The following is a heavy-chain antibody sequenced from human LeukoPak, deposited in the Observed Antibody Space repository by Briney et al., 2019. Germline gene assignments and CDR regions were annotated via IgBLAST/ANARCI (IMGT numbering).Heavy chain of an antibody. Sequence: GGSLRLSCAASGFTFDDYGMNWVRHAPGKGLEWVSSINWNGGITGYADSVKGRFTISRDNGKNSLYLQMNSLRAEDTALYYCARDQGGVGYWGQGTLVTVSS. J-gene: IGHJ4*02. V-gene: IGHV3-20*04. D-gene: IGHD3-16*01. CDR2: INWNGGIT. CDR1: GFTFDDYG. CDR3: ARDQGGVGY.